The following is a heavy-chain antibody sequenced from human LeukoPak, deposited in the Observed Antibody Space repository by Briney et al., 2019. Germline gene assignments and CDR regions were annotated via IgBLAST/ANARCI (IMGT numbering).Heavy chain of an antibody. CDR2: MYASGIT. Sequence: SETLSLTCTVSGGSISSSSYYWGWIRQPAGKGLEWIGRMYASGITNYNPSLKSRVTMSVDTSKNQFSLKLSSVTAADTAVYYCARDSGYYTNPYYFDYWGQGTLVTVSS. D-gene: IGHD3-3*01. CDR3: ARDSGYYTNPYYFDY. CDR1: GGSISSSSYY. J-gene: IGHJ4*02. V-gene: IGHV4-61*02.